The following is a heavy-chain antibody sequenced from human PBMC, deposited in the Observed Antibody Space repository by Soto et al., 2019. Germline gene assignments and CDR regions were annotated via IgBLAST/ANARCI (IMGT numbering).Heavy chain of an antibody. CDR2: ISYDGSNK. V-gene: IGHV3-30-3*01. CDR1: GFTFSSYA. Sequence: LRLSCAASGFTFSSYAMHWVRQAPGKGLEWVAVISYDGSNKYYADSVKGRFTISRDNSKNTLYLQMNSLRAEDTAVYYCARGTEWLRANYYYYGMDVWGQGTTVTVSS. J-gene: IGHJ6*02. D-gene: IGHD5-12*01. CDR3: ARGTEWLRANYYYYGMDV.